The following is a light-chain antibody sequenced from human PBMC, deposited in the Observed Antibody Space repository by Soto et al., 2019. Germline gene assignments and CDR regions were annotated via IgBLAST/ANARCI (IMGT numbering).Light chain of an antibody. CDR1: SSNIGAGYD. CDR3: QSCDSSQVV. CDR2: GDS. Sequence: QSVLTQPPSVSGAPGQRVTISCTGSSSNIGAGYDVHWYQQLPGTAPKLLIYGDSNRPSGVPDRFSGSKSGTSASLAITGFQAEDEADYYCQSCDSSQVVFGGGTKLTVL. V-gene: IGLV1-40*01. J-gene: IGLJ2*01.